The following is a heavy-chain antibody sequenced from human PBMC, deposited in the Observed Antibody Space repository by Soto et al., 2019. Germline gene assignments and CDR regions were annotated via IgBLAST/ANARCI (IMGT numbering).Heavy chain of an antibody. Sequence: SETLSLTCTVSGGSISSYYWSWIRQPPGKGLEWIGYIYYSGSTYYNPSLKSRVTISVDTSKNQFSLKLSSVTAADTAVYYCARIVVVITSYYFDYWGQGTLVTVSS. CDR3: ARIVVVITSYYFDY. J-gene: IGHJ4*02. D-gene: IGHD3-22*01. V-gene: IGHV4-59*06. CDR2: IYYSGST. CDR1: GGSISSYY.